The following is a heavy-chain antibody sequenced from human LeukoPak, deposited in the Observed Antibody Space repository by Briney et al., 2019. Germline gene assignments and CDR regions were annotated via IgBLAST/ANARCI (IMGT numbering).Heavy chain of an antibody. CDR1: GFTFSSFA. Sequence: QPGGSLRLSCAASGFTFSSFAMHWVRQAPGKGLEWVAVISNDGSRKYYADSLKGRFTISRDNSQNTLYPQMDSLRAEDTAVYYCARKYCSGGSCYELDYWGQGTLVTVSS. J-gene: IGHJ4*02. CDR2: ISNDGSRK. D-gene: IGHD2-15*01. CDR3: ARKYCSGGSCYELDY. V-gene: IGHV3-30-3*01.